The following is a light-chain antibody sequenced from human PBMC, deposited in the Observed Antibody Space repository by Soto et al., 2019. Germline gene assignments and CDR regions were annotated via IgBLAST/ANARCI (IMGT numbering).Light chain of an antibody. CDR2: GIS. V-gene: IGKV3-20*01. J-gene: IGKJ1*01. CDR1: HTISSSY. CDR3: QQYGSSLTWT. Sequence: EIVLTQSPVTLSLSPWERATLSCMASHTISSSYLAWYQQKPGQAPRLLMYGISRRATGIPDRFSGSGSGTDFTLTISRLEPEDFAVYYCQQYGSSLTWTFGQGTKVDI.